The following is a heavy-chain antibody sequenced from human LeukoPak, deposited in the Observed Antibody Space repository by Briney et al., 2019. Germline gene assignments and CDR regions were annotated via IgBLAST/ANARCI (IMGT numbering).Heavy chain of an antibody. V-gene: IGHV3-74*01. CDR3: ARDLAIQRITMIDGGWNWFDP. CDR1: GFTFSSYW. J-gene: IGHJ5*02. Sequence: GGSLSLSCAASGFTFSSYWMHWVRQAPGKGLVWVSRINSDGSNTIYADSVKGRFTISRDNAKNTLYLQMNSLRAEDTAVYYCARDLAIQRITMIDGGWNWFDPWGQGTLVTVSS. D-gene: IGHD3-22*01. CDR2: INSDGSNT.